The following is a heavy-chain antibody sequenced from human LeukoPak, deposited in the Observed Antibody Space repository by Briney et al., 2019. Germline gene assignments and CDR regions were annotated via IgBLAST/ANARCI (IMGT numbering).Heavy chain of an antibody. CDR3: ARGLGWKVTTMGLFYMDV. Sequence: SETLSLTCAVYGSSFSGFDWSWVRQAPGKGLEWIGEINEGGDTKYNPSLKSRVTLSVDTSRNEFSLKIISVTAADTAVYYCARGLGWKVTTMGLFYMDVWGEGTTVTVSS. D-gene: IGHD4-11*01. J-gene: IGHJ6*03. V-gene: IGHV4-34*01. CDR2: INEGGDT. CDR1: GSSFSGFD.